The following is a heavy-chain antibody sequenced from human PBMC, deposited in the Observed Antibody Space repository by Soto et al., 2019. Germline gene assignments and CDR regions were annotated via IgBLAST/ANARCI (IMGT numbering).Heavy chain of an antibody. D-gene: IGHD2-2*01. CDR1: GGTFSSYA. CDR3: ASPHPSDIVVVSGYYYYGMDA. Sequence: QVQLVQSGAEVKKPGSSVKVSCKASGGTFSSYAISWVRQAPGQGLEWMGGIIPIFGTANYAQKFQGRVTITADESTSTAYMELSSLRSEDTAVYYCASPHPSDIVVVSGYYYYGMDAWGQGTTVTVSS. V-gene: IGHV1-69*01. CDR2: IIPIFGTA. J-gene: IGHJ6*02.